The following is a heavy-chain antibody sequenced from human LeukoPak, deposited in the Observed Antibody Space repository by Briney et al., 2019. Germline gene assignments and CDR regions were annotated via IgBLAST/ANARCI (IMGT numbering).Heavy chain of an antibody. J-gene: IGHJ4*02. CDR3: AKDQPVYDSSGYFDY. D-gene: IGHD3-22*01. V-gene: IGHV3-30*18. CDR2: ISYDGSNK. Sequence: GGSLRLSCAASGFTFSSYGMHWVRQAPGKGLEWVAVISYDGSNKYYADSVKGRFTISRDNSKNTLYLQMNSLRAEDTAVHYCAKDQPVYDSSGYFDYWGQGTLVTVSS. CDR1: GFTFSSYG.